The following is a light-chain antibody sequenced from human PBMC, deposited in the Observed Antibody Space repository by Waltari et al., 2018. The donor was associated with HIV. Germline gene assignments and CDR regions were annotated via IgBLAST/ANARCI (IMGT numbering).Light chain of an antibody. Sequence: HSALTQPASVSGSPGQSITIPCTGPTSDFDTFNFVSWYQQAPGSAPKLIIFEVYSRPSGVSERFSGSKSGDTASLTISALRAEDEADYFCSSYSARGFVAFGGGTKVTVL. CDR3: SSYSARGFVA. CDR2: EVY. J-gene: IGLJ3*02. CDR1: TSDFDTFNF. V-gene: IGLV2-14*01.